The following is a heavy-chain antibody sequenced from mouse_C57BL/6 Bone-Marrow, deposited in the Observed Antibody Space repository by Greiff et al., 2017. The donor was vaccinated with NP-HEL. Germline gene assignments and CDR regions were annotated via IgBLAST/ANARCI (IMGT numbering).Heavy chain of an antibody. J-gene: IGHJ3*01. D-gene: IGHD1-1*01. CDR1: GYAFSSSW. CDR3: ASSFFAY. Sequence: QVQLQQSGPELVKPGASVKISCKASGYAFSSSWMNWVKQRPGEGLEWIGRIYPGDGDTNYNGKFKGKATLTADKSSSTAYMQLSSLTSEDSAVYFCASSFFAYWGQGTLVTVSA. V-gene: IGHV1-82*01. CDR2: IYPGDGDT.